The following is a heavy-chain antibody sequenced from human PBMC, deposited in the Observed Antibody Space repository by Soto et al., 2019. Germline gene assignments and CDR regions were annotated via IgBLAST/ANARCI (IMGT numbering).Heavy chain of an antibody. Sequence: ASVKVSCKASGYTFTSYAMHWVRQAPGQRLEWMGWINPSGGSTTYAQKFQGRVTMTRDTSTTTVYMELSSLKSEDTAVYYCGRYDYNGYYFDYWGQGTLVTVS. CDR2: INPSGGST. CDR1: GYTFTSYA. V-gene: IGHV1-46*01. CDR3: GRYDYNGYYFDY. D-gene: IGHD4-4*01. J-gene: IGHJ4*02.